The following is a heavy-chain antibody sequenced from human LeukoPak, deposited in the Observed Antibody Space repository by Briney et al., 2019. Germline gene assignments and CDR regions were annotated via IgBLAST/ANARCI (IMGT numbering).Heavy chain of an antibody. V-gene: IGHV3-30*15. D-gene: IGHD3-9*01. CDR2: MSLDGSSI. CDR3: ARDRGKLRYFDL. J-gene: IGHJ4*02. Sequence: GGSLRLSCVASGFAFNTQAMHWVRQAPGKGLEWLAVMSLDGSSIYYADPVKGRFTISRDNSKNTLYLQMSSLGVEDTAVYYCARDRGKLRYFDLWGQGTLLTVSS. CDR1: GFAFNTQA.